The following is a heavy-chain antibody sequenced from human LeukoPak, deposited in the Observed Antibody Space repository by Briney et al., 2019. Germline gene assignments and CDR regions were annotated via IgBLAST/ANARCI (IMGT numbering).Heavy chain of an antibody. CDR1: GGSISSGGYY. V-gene: IGHV4-31*03. D-gene: IGHD2-21*02. CDR2: IYYSGST. CDR3: ARIPHCGGDCYYFDY. J-gene: IGHJ4*02. Sequence: PSQTLSLTCTVSGGSISSGGYYWSRIRQHPGKGLEWIGYIYYSGSTYYNPSLKSRVTISVDTSKNQFSLKLSSVTAADTAVYYCARIPHCGGDCYYFDYWGQGTLVTVSS.